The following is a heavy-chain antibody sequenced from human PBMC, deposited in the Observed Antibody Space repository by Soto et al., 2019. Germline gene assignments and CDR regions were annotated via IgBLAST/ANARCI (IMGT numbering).Heavy chain of an antibody. D-gene: IGHD6-19*01. CDR3: ARGGEYGSGWLNWFDP. V-gene: IGHV1-18*01. CDR1: GYTFDSYG. CDR2: VSTYNENR. Sequence: QARLVQSGPEVKKPGAAVKVACQASGYTFDSYGITWARQAPGQGLEWMGWVSTYNENRHYAQKLQGRVTMTADTSTSTAYLELRSLKYDDTAVYYCARGGEYGSGWLNWFDPWGQGTLVTVSS. J-gene: IGHJ5*02.